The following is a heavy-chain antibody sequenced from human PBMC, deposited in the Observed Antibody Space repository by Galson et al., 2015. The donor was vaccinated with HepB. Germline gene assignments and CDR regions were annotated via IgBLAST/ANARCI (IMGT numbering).Heavy chain of an antibody. CDR3: ATPLTRDEFGY. CDR1: GGTFNSHI. CDR2: IIPVFNVT. Sequence: SVKVSCKASGGTFNSHIINWVRQTPGQGLEWMGRIIPVFNVTSYAQKFQGRVTMTADRATNTGYMELSSLRSDDTALYYCATPLTRDEFGYWGQGTLVTVSS. J-gene: IGHJ4*02. V-gene: IGHV1-69*02.